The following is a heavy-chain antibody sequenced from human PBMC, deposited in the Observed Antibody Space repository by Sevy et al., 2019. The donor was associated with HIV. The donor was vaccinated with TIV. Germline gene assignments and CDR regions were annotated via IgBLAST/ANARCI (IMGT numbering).Heavy chain of an antibody. V-gene: IGHV1-69*13. D-gene: IGHD5-12*01. Sequence: ASVKVSCKASGGTFNSYTLNWVRQAPGQGLEWMGGLIPIFGTTNYAQKFQDRVTITADASTNTAYMELSSVTSDDTAIYDCVKQWGVSGYDHFDYWGQGTLVTVSS. J-gene: IGHJ4*02. CDR1: GGTFNSYT. CDR2: LIPIFGTT. CDR3: VKQWGVSGYDHFDY.